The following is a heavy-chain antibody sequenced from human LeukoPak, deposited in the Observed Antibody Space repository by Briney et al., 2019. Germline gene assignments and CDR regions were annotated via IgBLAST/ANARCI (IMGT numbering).Heavy chain of an antibody. J-gene: IGHJ4*02. Sequence: GGSLRLSCAASGFTFSSYSMNWVRQAPGKGLEWVSSISSSSSYIYYADSVKGRFTVSRDNAKNSLYLQMNSLRAEDTAVYFCASQYTSSRIFDDWGQGTLVTVSS. CDR3: ASQYTSSRIFDD. CDR1: GFTFSSYS. CDR2: ISSSSSYI. D-gene: IGHD6-13*01. V-gene: IGHV3-21*01.